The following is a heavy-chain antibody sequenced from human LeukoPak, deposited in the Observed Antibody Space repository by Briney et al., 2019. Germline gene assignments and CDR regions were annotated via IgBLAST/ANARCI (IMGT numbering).Heavy chain of an antibody. V-gene: IGHV4-39*01. CDR1: GGSISSSSYY. Sequence: PSETLSLTCTVSGGSISSSSYYWGWLRQPPGKGLEWIGSIYYSGSTYYNPSLKSRVTISVDTSKNQFSLKLSSVTAADTAVYYCARLMITFGGVPDYWGQGTLVTVSS. CDR3: ARLMITFGGVPDY. CDR2: IYYSGST. J-gene: IGHJ4*02. D-gene: IGHD3-16*01.